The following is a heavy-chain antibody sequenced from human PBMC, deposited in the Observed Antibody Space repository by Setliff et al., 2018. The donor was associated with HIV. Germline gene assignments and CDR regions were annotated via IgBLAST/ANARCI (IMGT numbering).Heavy chain of an antibody. CDR3: ARMRRYCSGGSCYYSYYYMDV. J-gene: IGHJ6*03. D-gene: IGHD2-15*01. CDR2: IYWNDDK. V-gene: IGHV2-5*08. Sequence: SGPTLVNPTQTLTLTCTFSGFSLSTSGMRVSWIRQTPEKAPEWLALIYWNDDKRYSPSLKNRLTITKDTSKNQVVFTMTNMDPVDTATYYCARMRRYCSGGSCYYSYYYMDVWGKGTTVTVSS. CDR1: GFSLSTSGMR.